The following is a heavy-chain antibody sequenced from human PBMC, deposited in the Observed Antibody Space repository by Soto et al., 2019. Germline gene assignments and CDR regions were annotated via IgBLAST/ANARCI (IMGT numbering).Heavy chain of an antibody. J-gene: IGHJ6*02. V-gene: IGHV1-69*13. Sequence: SVKVSCKASGGTFSSYAISWVRQAPGQGLEWMGGIIPIFGTANYAQKFQGRVTITADESTSTAYMELSSLRSEDTAVYYCARGDYYGSGSYVYYYGMDVWGQGTTVTVSS. CDR1: GGTFSSYA. CDR2: IIPIFGTA. D-gene: IGHD3-10*01. CDR3: ARGDYYGSGSYVYYYGMDV.